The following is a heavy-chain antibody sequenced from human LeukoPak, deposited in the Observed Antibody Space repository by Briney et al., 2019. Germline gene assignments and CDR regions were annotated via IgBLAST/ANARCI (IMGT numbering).Heavy chain of an antibody. CDR2: INPSGGTK. V-gene: IGHV1-46*01. Sequence: ASVKVSCKASGYTFTSYLIHWARQAPGQGLQWMGLINPSGGTKTYAQKFEGRVSMTTDTSTSTVYMELTSLRSEDTALYYCARGGRLVLYYFDYWGQGTRVTVSS. D-gene: IGHD2-2*01. CDR1: GYTFTSYL. J-gene: IGHJ4*02. CDR3: ARGGRLVLYYFDY.